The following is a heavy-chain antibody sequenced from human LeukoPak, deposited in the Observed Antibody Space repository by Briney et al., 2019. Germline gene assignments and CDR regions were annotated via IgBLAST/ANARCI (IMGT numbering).Heavy chain of an antibody. D-gene: IGHD6-13*01. J-gene: IGHJ5*02. CDR2: INPNSGGT. CDR1: GYTFTGYY. V-gene: IGHV1-2*02. CDR3: ARDPTDSSSWYLESRFDP. Sequence: GASVKVSCKASGYTFTGYYMHWVRQAPGQGLEWMGWINPNSGGTKYAQKFQGRVTMTRDTSISTAYMELSRLRSDDTAVYYCARDPTDSSSWYLESRFDPWGQGTLVTVSS.